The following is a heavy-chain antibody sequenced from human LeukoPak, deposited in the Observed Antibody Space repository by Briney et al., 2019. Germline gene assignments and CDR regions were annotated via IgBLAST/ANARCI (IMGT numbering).Heavy chain of an antibody. CDR3: ARGRDIVVVVAATPYYFDY. CDR2: IIPIFGTA. J-gene: IGHJ4*02. V-gene: IGHV1-69*05. Sequence: GGSLRLSCAASGGTFSGYAISWVRQAPGQGLEWMGGIIPIFGTANYAQKFQGRVTITTDESTSTAYMELSSLRSEDTAVYYCARGRDIVVVVAATPYYFDYWGQGTLVTVSS. D-gene: IGHD2-15*01. CDR1: GGTFSGYA.